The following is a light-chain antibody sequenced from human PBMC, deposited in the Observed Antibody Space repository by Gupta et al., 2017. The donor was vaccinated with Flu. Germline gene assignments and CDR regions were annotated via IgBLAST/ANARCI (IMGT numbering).Light chain of an antibody. CDR2: DTS. Sequence: AWYQQKPGQAPRLLIYDTSTRATGIPDRFSGGGSGTDFTLTISRLEPEDFAVYFCQQYGDSPQTFGHGTKVEIK. V-gene: IGKV3-20*01. CDR3: QQYGDSPQT. J-gene: IGKJ1*01.